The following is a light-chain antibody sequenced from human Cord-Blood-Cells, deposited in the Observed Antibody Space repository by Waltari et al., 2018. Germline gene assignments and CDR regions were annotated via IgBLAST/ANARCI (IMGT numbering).Light chain of an antibody. CDR1: QGISSW. V-gene: IGKV1-12*01. J-gene: IGKJ2*01. CDR2: AAS. CDR3: QQANIFPYT. Sequence: DIQMIQSPSSVSESVGDSVTITCRASQGISSWLAWYQQKPGKALKLLIYAASSLKIWVPPSFSGSGSGTYVTLTISILQPEDFATYYCQQANIFPYTFGQGTNLQIK.